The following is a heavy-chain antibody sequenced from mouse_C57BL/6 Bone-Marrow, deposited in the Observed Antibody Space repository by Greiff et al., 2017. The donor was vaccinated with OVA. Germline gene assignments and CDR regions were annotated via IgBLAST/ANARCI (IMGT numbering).Heavy chain of an antibody. J-gene: IGHJ2*01. CDR2: IDPNSGGT. D-gene: IGHD2-12*01. V-gene: IGHV1-72*01. CDR1: GYTFTSYW. Sequence: QVQLKQPGAELVKPGASVKLSCKASGYTFTSYWMHWVKQRPGRGLEWIGRIDPNSGGTKYNEKFKSKATRPVDKPSSTAYMPLSRLTSEHSAVYSCASALLFFDDWGQGTTHTLSS. CDR3: ASALLFFDD.